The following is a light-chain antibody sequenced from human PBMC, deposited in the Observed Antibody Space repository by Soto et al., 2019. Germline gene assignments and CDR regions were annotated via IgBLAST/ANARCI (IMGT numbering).Light chain of an antibody. CDR3: QQYKHTLYSWT. CDR1: ESINSW. J-gene: IGKJ1*01. CDR2: KAS. V-gene: IGKV1-5*03. Sequence: DILMTQSPSTLSASVGDRVTITCRASESINSWLAWFQQKPGKAPKLLIYKASRLESGVPSRFSGSGSEKEFTLTISSLQPDDVATYFCQQYKHTLYSWTFGQGTKVEI.